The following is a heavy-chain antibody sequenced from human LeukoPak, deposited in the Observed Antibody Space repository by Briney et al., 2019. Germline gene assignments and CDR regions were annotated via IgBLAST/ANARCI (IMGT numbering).Heavy chain of an antibody. V-gene: IGHV4-4*07. CDR1: GGSITGSH. Sequence: PSETQSLTCTVSGGSITGSHWSWLRQSAGKGLEWIGRIYSSGTTNYNPSLKSRVTMSLDTSKNQFSLRLSSMTAADTAVYYCARGAYSFDYWGQGTLVTVSS. CDR2: IYSSGTT. J-gene: IGHJ4*02. CDR3: ARGAYSFDY.